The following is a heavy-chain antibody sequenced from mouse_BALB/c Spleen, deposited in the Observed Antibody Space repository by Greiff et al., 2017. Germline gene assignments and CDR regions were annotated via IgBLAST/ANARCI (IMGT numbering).Heavy chain of an antibody. Sequence: EVQLQESGAELVRSGASVKLSCTASGFNIKDYYMHWVKQRPEQGLEWIGWIDPENGDTEYAPKFQGKATMTADTSSNTAYLQLSSLTSEDTAVYYCNAGYYGNYVRAYWGQGTLVTVSA. CDR1: GFNIKDYY. J-gene: IGHJ3*01. V-gene: IGHV14-4*02. CDR2: IDPENGDT. CDR3: NAGYYGNYVRAY. D-gene: IGHD2-1*01.